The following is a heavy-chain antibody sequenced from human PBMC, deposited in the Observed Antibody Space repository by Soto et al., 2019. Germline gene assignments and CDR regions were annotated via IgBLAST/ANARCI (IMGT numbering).Heavy chain of an antibody. Sequence: VQLVESGGGLVQPGRSLRLSCAASGFTFDDYAMHWVRQAPGKGLEWVSGISWNSGSIGYADSVKGRFTISRDNAKNSLYLQMNSLRAEDTALYYCAKDQFGESYHGVVDYWGQGTLVTVSS. J-gene: IGHJ4*02. V-gene: IGHV3-9*01. D-gene: IGHD3-10*01. CDR3: AKDQFGESYHGVVDY. CDR1: GFTFDDYA. CDR2: ISWNSGSI.